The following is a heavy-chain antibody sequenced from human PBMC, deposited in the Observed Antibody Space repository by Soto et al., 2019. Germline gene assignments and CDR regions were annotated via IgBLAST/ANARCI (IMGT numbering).Heavy chain of an antibody. J-gene: IGHJ3*02. V-gene: IGHV3-11*04. CDR1: GYTFSDYY. Sequence: GGSLRLSCAASGYTFSDYYLSWIRQAPGKGLEWISYIDTSSTKIYYADSVKGRFTISRDNAKNSLFLEMNNLRDEDTAVYYCARAGGYCSGGSCYSSAFDIWGQGTMVTAS. CDR2: IDTSSTKI. CDR3: ARAGGYCSGGSCYSSAFDI. D-gene: IGHD2-15*01.